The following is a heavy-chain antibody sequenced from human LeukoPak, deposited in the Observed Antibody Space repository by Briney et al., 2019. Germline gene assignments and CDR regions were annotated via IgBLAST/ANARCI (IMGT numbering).Heavy chain of an antibody. J-gene: IGHJ4*02. Sequence: QPGGSLRLSCAASGFTFNNYWMTWVRQAPGKGLEWVANIKQDGSEKYHVDSVKGRFTISRDNAKNSLYLQMNSLRAEDTAVYYCARDSPDSDFDYWGQGTLVTVSS. V-gene: IGHV3-7*01. CDR1: GFTFNNYW. CDR2: IKQDGSEK. CDR3: ARDSPDSDFDY.